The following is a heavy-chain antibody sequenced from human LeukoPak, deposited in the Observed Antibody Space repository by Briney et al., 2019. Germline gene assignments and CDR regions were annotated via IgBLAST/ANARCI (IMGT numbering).Heavy chain of an antibody. J-gene: IGHJ4*02. CDR3: AKEGPEYFFDF. CDR2: ISYDGTNK. V-gene: IGHV3-30*18. Sequence: PGGSLRLSCVASGFTFSNNGMHWVRQAPGKGLEWVTVISYDGTNKNYADSVRGRFTISRDNSRNTLYLQMSSLRAEDTAVYFCAKEGPEYFFDFWGQGTLVTVPS. CDR1: GFTFSNNG.